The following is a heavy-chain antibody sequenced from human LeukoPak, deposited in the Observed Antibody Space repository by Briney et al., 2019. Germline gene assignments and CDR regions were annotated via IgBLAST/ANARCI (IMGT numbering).Heavy chain of an antibody. V-gene: IGHV4-61*05. D-gene: IGHD7-27*01. CDR3: AGKLGIDAFDI. CDR1: GGSISSSSYY. J-gene: IGHJ3*02. CDR2: IYYSGST. Sequence: AETLSLTCTVSGGSISSSSYYWGWIRQPPGKGLEWIGYIYYSGSTSYNPSLKSRVTISVDTSTNQFSLKLSSVTAADTAVYYCAGKLGIDAFDIWGQGTVVTVSS.